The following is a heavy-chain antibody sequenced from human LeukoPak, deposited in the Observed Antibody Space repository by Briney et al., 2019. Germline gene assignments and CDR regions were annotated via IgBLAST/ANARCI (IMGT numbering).Heavy chain of an antibody. J-gene: IGHJ4*02. V-gene: IGHV4-39*01. CDR1: GGTISSSSYY. Sequence: SETLSLTCTVSGGTISSSSYYWGWLRQPPGKGLEWIGSIYYSGSTYYNPSLKSRVTISVDTSKNQFPLKLSSVTAADTAVYYCARSLGATTFPYFDYWGQGTLVTVSS. D-gene: IGHD1-26*01. CDR2: IYYSGST. CDR3: ARSLGATTFPYFDY.